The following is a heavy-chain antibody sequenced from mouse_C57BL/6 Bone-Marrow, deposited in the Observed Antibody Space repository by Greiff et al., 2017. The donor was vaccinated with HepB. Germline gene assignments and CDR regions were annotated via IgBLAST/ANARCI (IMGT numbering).Heavy chain of an antibody. V-gene: IGHV7-3*01. CDR3: ARIDRLAWFAY. Sequence: EVKLVESGGGLVQPGGSLSLSCAASGFTFTDYYMSWVRQPPGKALEWLGFIRNKANGYTTEYSASVKGRFTIYRDNSQRILYLQMNALRAEDSATYYCARIDRLAWFAYWGQGTLVTVSA. J-gene: IGHJ3*01. CDR1: GFTFTDYY. CDR2: IRNKANGYTT.